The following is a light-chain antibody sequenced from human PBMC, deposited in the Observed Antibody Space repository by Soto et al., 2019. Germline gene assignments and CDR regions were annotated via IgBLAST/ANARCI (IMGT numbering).Light chain of an antibody. CDR2: GAS. CDR1: QSISRN. CDR3: QQRGNWPPLT. Sequence: EIVMTQSPPTLSVSPGERATLSCRSSQSISRNLAWFQQKPGQAPTLLIFGASTRATGIPARFSGSVCGTDFTLTISSLEPEDSSVYYCQQRGNWPPLTFGGGTKVDIK. V-gene: IGKV3-11*01. J-gene: IGKJ4*01.